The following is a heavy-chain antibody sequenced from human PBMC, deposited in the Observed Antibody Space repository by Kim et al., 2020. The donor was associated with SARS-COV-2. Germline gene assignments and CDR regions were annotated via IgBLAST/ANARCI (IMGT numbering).Heavy chain of an antibody. D-gene: IGHD4-17*01. J-gene: IGHJ6*02. CDR3: ARESYGDYSPGMDV. V-gene: IGHV4-4*07. Sequence: NPSLKSRVTMSVDTSKNQFSLKLSSVTAADTAVYYCARESYGDYSPGMDVWGQGTTVTVSS.